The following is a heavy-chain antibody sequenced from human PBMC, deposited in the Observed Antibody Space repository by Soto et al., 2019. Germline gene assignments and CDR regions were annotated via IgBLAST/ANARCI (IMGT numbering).Heavy chain of an antibody. CDR1: GFTFSSYA. J-gene: IGHJ4*02. Sequence: GGSLRLSCAASGFTFSSYAMSWVRQAPGKGLEWVSAISGSGGSTYYADSVKGRFTISRDNSKNTLYLQLNSLRAEDTAVYFCTKRGSGSYDHEGDCWGQGTLVTVSS. CDR3: TKRGSGSYDHEGDC. V-gene: IGHV3-23*01. D-gene: IGHD3-10*01. CDR2: ISGSGGST.